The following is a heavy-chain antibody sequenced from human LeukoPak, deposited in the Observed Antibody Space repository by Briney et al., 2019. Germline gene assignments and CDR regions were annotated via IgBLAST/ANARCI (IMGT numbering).Heavy chain of an antibody. Sequence: GGSLRLSCAASGFTFSSYSMNWVRQAPGKGLEWVSSISSSSSYIYYADSVKGRFTISRDNAKNSLYLQMNSLRAEDTAVYYCARWGLRRPYYYDSSGFHAFDIWGQGTMVTVSS. V-gene: IGHV3-21*01. J-gene: IGHJ3*02. CDR1: GFTFSSYS. D-gene: IGHD3-22*01. CDR3: ARWGLRRPYYYDSSGFHAFDI. CDR2: ISSSSSYI.